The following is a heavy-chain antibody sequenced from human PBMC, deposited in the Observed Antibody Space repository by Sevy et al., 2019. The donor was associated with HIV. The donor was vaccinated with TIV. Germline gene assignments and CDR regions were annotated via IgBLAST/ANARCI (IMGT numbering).Heavy chain of an antibody. V-gene: IGHV3-73*01. Sequence: GGSLRLSCAASGFTFSGSAMHWVRQASGKGLEWVGRIRSKANSYATAYAASGKGRFTISRDDSKNTAYLQMNSLKTEDTAVYYCTVVVATITAYYYGMDVWGQGTTVTVSS. CDR3: TVVVATITAYYYGMDV. J-gene: IGHJ6*02. CDR2: IRSKANSYAT. D-gene: IGHD5-12*01. CDR1: GFTFSGSA.